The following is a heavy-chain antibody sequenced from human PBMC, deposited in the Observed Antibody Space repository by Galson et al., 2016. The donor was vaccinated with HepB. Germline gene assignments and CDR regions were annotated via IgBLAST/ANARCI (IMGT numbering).Heavy chain of an antibody. CDR2: TYYRSKWYN. CDR1: GDSVSSNSAA. V-gene: IGHV6-1*01. J-gene: IGHJ5*02. CDR3: ARVRCSTFRCQNWFDP. Sequence: CAISGDSVSSNSAAWTWIRQSPLRGLERLGRTYYRSKWYNDYAASMKSRISIHPDTSKNQFSLQLNSVTPEDTAVYYCARVRCSTFRCQNWFDPWGTGTLVTASS. D-gene: IGHD2/OR15-2a*01.